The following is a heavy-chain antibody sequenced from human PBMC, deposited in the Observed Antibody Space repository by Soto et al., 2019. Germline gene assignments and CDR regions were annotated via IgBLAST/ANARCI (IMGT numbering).Heavy chain of an antibody. D-gene: IGHD2-2*01. J-gene: IGHJ6*02. V-gene: IGHV1-46*01. CDR3: ARGRSTTRYYCYYGMDV. CDR2: INPSGGIT. CDR1: GYTLTSYY. Sequence: ASVKVSCKASGYTLTSYYLHWVRQAPGQGPEWMGIINPSGGITNDAQKFQDRVTMTSDTSTSTVYMELSSLRSEDTAVYYCARGRSTTRYYCYYGMDVWGQGTTVTVSS.